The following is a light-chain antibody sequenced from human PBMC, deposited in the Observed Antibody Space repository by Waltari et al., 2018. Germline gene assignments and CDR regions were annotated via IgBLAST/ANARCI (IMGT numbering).Light chain of an antibody. CDR2: DVT. CDR3: SSYTSSSVYV. J-gene: IGLJ1*01. Sequence: QSALTQPASVSGSPGQSITISCTGTSSDVGGYNHVSWYQQIPGKAPKLMIFDVTNRPSGVSNRFSGSKSGNTASLTISGLQAEDEADYYCSSYTSSSVYVFGTGTKVTVL. V-gene: IGLV2-14*03. CDR1: SSDVGGYNH.